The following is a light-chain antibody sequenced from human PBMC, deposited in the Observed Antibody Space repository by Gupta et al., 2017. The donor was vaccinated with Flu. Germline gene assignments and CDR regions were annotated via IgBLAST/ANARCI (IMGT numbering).Light chain of an antibody. CDR3: QQDSSSPSA. CDR1: QSVSSGY. Sequence: ETGLTQSPGTLPLSPGETATLSCRASQSVSSGYLAWYQQKPGQSPRRLIFDASSRPTGIADRFSGSGSGTDFTLTISRLEPEDFAVYYCQQDSSSPSAFGQGTQMEIK. V-gene: IGKV3-20*01. J-gene: IGKJ5*01. CDR2: DAS.